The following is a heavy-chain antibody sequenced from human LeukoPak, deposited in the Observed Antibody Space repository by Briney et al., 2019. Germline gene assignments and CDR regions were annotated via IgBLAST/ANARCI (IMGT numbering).Heavy chain of an antibody. CDR2: ISSSSSYI. D-gene: IGHD2-2*02. V-gene: IGHV3-21*01. Sequence: GGSLRLSCAASGFTFSSYSMNWVRQAPGKGLEWVSSISSSSSYIYYADSVKGRFTISRDNAKNSLYLQMNSLRAEDTAVYYCAKLVVPAAIAPFDYWGQGTLVTVSS. CDR1: GFTFSSYS. CDR3: AKLVVPAAIAPFDY. J-gene: IGHJ4*02.